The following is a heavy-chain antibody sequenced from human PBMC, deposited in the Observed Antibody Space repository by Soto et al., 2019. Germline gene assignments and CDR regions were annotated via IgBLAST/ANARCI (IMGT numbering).Heavy chain of an antibody. CDR1: GFTFNNYA. D-gene: IGHD2-15*01. V-gene: IGHV3-23*01. J-gene: IGHJ6*02. CDR2: ISAKGDAT. CDR3: AKSSAYHQVGGYGMDF. Sequence: GGSLRLSCAASGFTFNNYAMSWVRQAPGKGLEWVSVISAKGDATVYADSVRGRFTISRDNSRNTLYLQMNSLRAEDTAVYYCAKSSAYHQVGGYGMDFWGQGTTVTVSS.